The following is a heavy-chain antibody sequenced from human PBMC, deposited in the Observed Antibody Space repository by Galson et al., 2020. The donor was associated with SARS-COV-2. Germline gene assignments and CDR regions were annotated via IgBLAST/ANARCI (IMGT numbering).Heavy chain of an antibody. CDR2: ISYDGSNK. D-gene: IGHD3-22*01. V-gene: IGHV3-30-3*01. CDR3: ARDPFYDSSGLDALDI. Sequence: TGGSLRLSCAASGFTFSSYAMHWVRQAPGKGLEWVAVISYDGSNKYYADSVKGRFTISRDNSKNTLYLQMNSLKAEDTAVDYCARDPFYDSSGLDALDIWGQGTMVTVSS. CDR1: GFTFSSYA. J-gene: IGHJ3*02.